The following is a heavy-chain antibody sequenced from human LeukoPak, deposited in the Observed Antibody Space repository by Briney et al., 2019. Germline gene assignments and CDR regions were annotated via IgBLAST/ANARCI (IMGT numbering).Heavy chain of an antibody. V-gene: IGHV4-59*01. CDR3: ARGVVIAPQTFDY. CDR2: IYYSGST. D-gene: IGHD2-21*01. Sequence: ETLSLTCTVSGESISGFYWTWIRQPPGKGLEWIGYIYYSGSTNYNPSLKSRVTISVDTSKNQFSLKLSSVTAADTAVYYCARGVVIAPQTFDYWGQGTLVTVSS. J-gene: IGHJ4*02. CDR1: GESISGFY.